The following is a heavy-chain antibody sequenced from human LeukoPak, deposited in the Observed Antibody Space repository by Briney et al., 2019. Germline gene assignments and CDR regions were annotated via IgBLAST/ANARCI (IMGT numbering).Heavy chain of an antibody. CDR3: ATDRQGGSGWYYFDY. CDR2: FDPEDGET. J-gene: IGHJ4*02. Sequence: ASVKVSCKVSGYTLTELSMHWVRQAPGKGLEWMGGFDPEDGETIYAQKFQGRVTMTEDTSTDTAYMELSSLRSEDTAVYYCATDRQGGSGWYYFDYWAQGTLVTVSS. D-gene: IGHD6-19*01. CDR1: GYTLTELS. V-gene: IGHV1-24*01.